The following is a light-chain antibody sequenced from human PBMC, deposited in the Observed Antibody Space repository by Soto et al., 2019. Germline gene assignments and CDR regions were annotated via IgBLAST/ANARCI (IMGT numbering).Light chain of an antibody. Sequence: QSVLTQPPSASASPGQRVTITCSGGTSNIGINTVNWYQQLPGTAPNLLIYSNSPRTSAVPVRFSCSKSGSSPYLPINGVQSQDEAEYFVVAWDGNFYVFGSGTKVTV. CDR3: VAWDGNFYV. CDR1: TSNIGINT. V-gene: IGLV1-44*01. J-gene: IGLJ1*01. CDR2: SNS.